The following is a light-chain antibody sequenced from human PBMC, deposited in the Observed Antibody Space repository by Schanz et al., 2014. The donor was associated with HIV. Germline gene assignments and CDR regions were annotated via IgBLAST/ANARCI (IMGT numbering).Light chain of an antibody. V-gene: IGKV1-5*01. Sequence: DIQMTQSPSTLSASVGDRVTITCRASQSISSWLAWYQQKPGKAPKLLIYGASTLQTGVPSTFSGSGSGTEVTLTISSLQPEDFATYYCQQLISYPLTSGGPTKVEIK. CDR3: QQLISYPLT. J-gene: IGKJ4*01. CDR1: QSISSW. CDR2: GAS.